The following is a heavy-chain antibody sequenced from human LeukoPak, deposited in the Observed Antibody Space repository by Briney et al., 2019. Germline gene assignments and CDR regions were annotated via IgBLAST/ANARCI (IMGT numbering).Heavy chain of an antibody. CDR1: GFSVSGYY. CDR2: IYISGTT. V-gene: IGHV3-66*01. CDR3: ARVPRGVTAVS. J-gene: IGHJ5*02. Sequence: GGSLRLSCAASGFSVSGYYMTWVRQAPGKGLEWVSVIYISGTTYYADFVEGRFTISRDDSKNTLYLQMNILRADDTAVYYCARVPRGVTAVSWGQGTLVTVSS. D-gene: IGHD2-21*02.